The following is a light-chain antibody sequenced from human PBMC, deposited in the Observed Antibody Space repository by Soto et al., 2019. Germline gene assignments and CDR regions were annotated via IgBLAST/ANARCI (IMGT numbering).Light chain of an antibody. CDR1: SSNIGNNY. CDR3: GTWDSSLFAV. Sequence: QSVLTPPPSVSAAPGQKVTISCSGSSSNIGNNYVSWYQQLPGTAPKLLIYENNKRPSGIPDRCSGSKSGTSATLGITGLQTGDEADYYCGTWDSSLFAVFGGGTQLTVL. CDR2: ENN. V-gene: IGLV1-51*02. J-gene: IGLJ7*01.